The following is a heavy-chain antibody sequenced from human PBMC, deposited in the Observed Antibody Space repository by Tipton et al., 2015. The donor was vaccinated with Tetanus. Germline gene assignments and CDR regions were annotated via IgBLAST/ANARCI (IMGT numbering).Heavy chain of an antibody. J-gene: IGHJ4*02. CDR2: IKQDGRER. CDR1: GFTFSSYW. D-gene: IGHD5-18*01. V-gene: IGHV3-7*03. CDR3: MAGSWL. Sequence: SLRLSCAASGFTFSSYWMSWVRQAPGKGLEWVASIKQDGRERYYVDSVKGRFTISRDNAKNSLFLQMTSLRAEDTAMYYCMAGSWLGGPGPLVPLSS.